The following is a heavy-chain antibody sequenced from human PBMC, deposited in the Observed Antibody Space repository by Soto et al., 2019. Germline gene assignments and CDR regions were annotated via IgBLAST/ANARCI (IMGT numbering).Heavy chain of an antibody. CDR3: AKDSGYYYGMDV. CDR2: ISYDGTKK. Sequence: QVQLVESGGGVVQPGRSLRLSCAASGFTFSRYGMHWVRQAPGKGLEWVAVISYDGTKKYHADSVKGRFTISRDNSKNTLHLQMSSLRAEDTAVYHCAKDSGYYYGMDVWGQGTTVTVSS. V-gene: IGHV3-30*18. CDR1: GFTFSRYG. J-gene: IGHJ6*02.